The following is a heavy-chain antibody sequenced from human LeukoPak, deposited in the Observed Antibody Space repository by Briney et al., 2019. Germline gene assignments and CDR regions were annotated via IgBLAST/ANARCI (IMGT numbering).Heavy chain of an antibody. Sequence: GGSPRLSCAASGFTFSSYSMNWVRQAPGKGLEWVSSISRSRSYIYYADSVKGRFTISRDNAKNSLYLQMNSLRAEDTAVYYCVRVTGEAPDWFDPWGQGTLVTVSS. J-gene: IGHJ5*02. CDR3: VRVTGEAPDWFDP. CDR2: ISRSRSYI. V-gene: IGHV3-21*01. CDR1: GFTFSSYS. D-gene: IGHD3-10*01.